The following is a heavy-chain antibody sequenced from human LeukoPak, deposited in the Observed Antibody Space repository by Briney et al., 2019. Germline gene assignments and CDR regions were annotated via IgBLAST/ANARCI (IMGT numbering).Heavy chain of an antibody. J-gene: IGHJ4*02. Sequence: GGSLRLSCAASGFTLSSYGMHWVRQAPGKGLEWVAVIWYDGSNKYYADSVKGRFTISRDNSKNTLYLQMNSLRAEDTAVYYCARVTRLQANDYWGQGTLVTVSS. CDR2: IWYDGSNK. CDR3: ARVTRLQANDY. V-gene: IGHV3-33*01. CDR1: GFTLSSYG. D-gene: IGHD5-24*01.